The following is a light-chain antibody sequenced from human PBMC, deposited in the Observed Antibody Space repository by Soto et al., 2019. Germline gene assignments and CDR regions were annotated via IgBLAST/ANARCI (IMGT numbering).Light chain of an antibody. CDR3: QQYKNGPPPLS. CDR2: GES. V-gene: IGKV3-15*01. Sequence: EIVMTQSPATLSVSPGKRDTLSCRASQSVSSNLAWYQQKPGQAPRLLILGESTRATGIPARFSGSGSGTEFTLTISGLQAEDFGVYYGQQYKNGPPPLSVGGRTKVEIK. CDR1: QSVSSN. J-gene: IGKJ4*01.